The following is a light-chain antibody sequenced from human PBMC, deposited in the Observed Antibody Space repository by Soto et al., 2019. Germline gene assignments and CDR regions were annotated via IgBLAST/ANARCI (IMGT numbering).Light chain of an antibody. CDR2: DVS. CDR1: SSDVGGYNY. CDR3: SSHTSSSTSYV. V-gene: IGLV2-14*01. Sequence: QSVLTQPASVSGSPGQSITISCTGTSSDVGGYNYVSWCQQHPGKAPKLMIYDVSNRPSGVSNRFSGSKSANTASLTISGLQAEDEADYYCSSHTSSSTSYVFGTGTKVTVL. J-gene: IGLJ1*01.